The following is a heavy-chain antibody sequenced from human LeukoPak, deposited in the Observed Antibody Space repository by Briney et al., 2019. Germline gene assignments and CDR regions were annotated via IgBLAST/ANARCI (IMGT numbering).Heavy chain of an antibody. D-gene: IGHD4-17*01. V-gene: IGHV3-11*04. CDR3: ASGHDYGDLDY. CDR1: GFTFSDYY. Sequence: GGSLRLSCAASGFTFSDYYMSWIRQAPGKGLEWVSYISSSGSTIYYADSVKGRFTISRDSAKNSLYLQMNSLRAEDTAVYYCASGHDYGDLDYWGQGTLVTVSS. CDR2: ISSSGSTI. J-gene: IGHJ4*02.